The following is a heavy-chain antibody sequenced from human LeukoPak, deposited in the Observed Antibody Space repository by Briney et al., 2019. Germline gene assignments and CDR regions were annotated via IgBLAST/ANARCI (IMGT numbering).Heavy chain of an antibody. CDR3: ARYSSSWYIYYYYYMDV. CDR2: IYYSGST. V-gene: IGHV4-39*01. D-gene: IGHD6-13*01. J-gene: IGHJ6*03. Sequence: PSETLSLTCTVSGGSISSSSYYWGWIRQPPGKGLEWIGSIYYSGSTYYNPSLKSRVTISVDTSKNQFSLKLSSVTAADTAVYYCARYSSSWYIYYYYYMDVWGKGTTVTVSS. CDR1: GGSISSSSYY.